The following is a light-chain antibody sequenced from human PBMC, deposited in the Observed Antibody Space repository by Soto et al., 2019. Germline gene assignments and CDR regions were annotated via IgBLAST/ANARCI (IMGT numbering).Light chain of an antibody. CDR2: DAS. CDR1: QSVSTF. CDR3: QQRSNWPLT. V-gene: IGKV3-11*01. Sequence: EIVLTQSPATVSLSPGERATLSCRASQSVSTFLAWYPQKPGQAPRLLIYDASNRATGIPARFSGRGSGTDFILTISSLEPEDFAVYYCQQRSNWPLTFGGGTKVEIK. J-gene: IGKJ4*02.